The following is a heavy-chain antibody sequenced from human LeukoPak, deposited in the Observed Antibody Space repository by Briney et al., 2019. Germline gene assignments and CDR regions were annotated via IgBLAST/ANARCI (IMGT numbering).Heavy chain of an antibody. Sequence: ASVKVSCKASGYTFTSYAMHWVRQAPGQRLEWMGWINAGNGNTKYSQKFQGRVTITRGTSASTAYMELSSLRSEDTAVYYCASSTSELLWFGELKGWGQGTLVTVSS. CDR1: GYTFTSYA. D-gene: IGHD3-10*01. CDR2: INAGNGNT. CDR3: ASSTSELLWFGELKG. J-gene: IGHJ4*02. V-gene: IGHV1-3*01.